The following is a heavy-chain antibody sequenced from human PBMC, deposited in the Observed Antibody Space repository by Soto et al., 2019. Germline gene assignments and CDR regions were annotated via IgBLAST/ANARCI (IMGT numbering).Heavy chain of an antibody. D-gene: IGHD6-13*01. J-gene: IGHJ2*01. CDR1: AGSVSGDTHY. CDR3: ARGYRTSWYWFDL. V-gene: IGHV4-61*01. Sequence: QAQLQESGPGPVKPSETLSLTCTVSAGSVSGDTHYWGWIRQPPGKGLEWIGYIYNSGSTNYNPSLKSRVTISVDTSKNQFSLKLSSVTAADTAVYYCARGYRTSWYWFDLWGRGTLVTVSS. CDR2: IYNSGST.